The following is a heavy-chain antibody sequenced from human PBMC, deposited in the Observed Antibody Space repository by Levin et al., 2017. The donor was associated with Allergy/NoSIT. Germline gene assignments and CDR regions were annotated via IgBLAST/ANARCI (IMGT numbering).Heavy chain of an antibody. V-gene: IGHV1-18*01. CDR1: GYTFTTYG. CDR2: ITTYNGNT. D-gene: IGHD5-18*01. CDR3: ARGDTTLVTTSFDS. Sequence: ASVKVSCKASGYTFTTYGITWVRQAPGQGLEWVGWITTYNGNTNYGPKVQGRVTMTTDTPTSTAYMELRSLRSDDTAVYYCARGDTTLVTTSFDSWGQGTLVTVSS. J-gene: IGHJ4*02.